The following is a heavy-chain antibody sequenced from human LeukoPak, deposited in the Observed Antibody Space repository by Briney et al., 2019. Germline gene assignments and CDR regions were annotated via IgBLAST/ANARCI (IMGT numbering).Heavy chain of an antibody. D-gene: IGHD3-3*01. CDR3: ARGPDFWSGYGIDY. CDR2: ISGSGGST. Sequence: PGGSLRLSCAAAGFTFSSYAMSWVRQAPGKGLEWVSGISGSGGSTNYADSVKGRFTISRDNSKNTLYLQMNSLRSDDTAVYYCARGPDFWSGYGIDYWGQGTLVTVSS. CDR1: GFTFSSYA. V-gene: IGHV3-23*01. J-gene: IGHJ4*02.